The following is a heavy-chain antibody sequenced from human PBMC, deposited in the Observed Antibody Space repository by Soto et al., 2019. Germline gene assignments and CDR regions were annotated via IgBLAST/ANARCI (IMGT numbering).Heavy chain of an antibody. CDR3: AKGPAYSYDSFAWLDP. J-gene: IGHJ5*02. V-gene: IGHV3-30*18. Sequence: QVQLMESGEGVVLPGRSLRLSGAASGFTFSSYAMHWVRQAPGKGLECVAVISYDGSERYYVDSVKGRFTTSRDNSNNMVYLQMNSLRPEDTAIYYCAKGPAYSYDSFAWLDPWGQGTLVTVSS. D-gene: IGHD3-22*01. CDR1: GFTFSSYA. CDR2: ISYDGSER.